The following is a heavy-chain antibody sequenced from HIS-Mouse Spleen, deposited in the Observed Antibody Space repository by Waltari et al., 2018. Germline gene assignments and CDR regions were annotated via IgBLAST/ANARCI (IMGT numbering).Heavy chain of an antibody. CDR1: GFALSTSGVG. V-gene: IGHV2-5*02. J-gene: IGHJ4*02. Sequence: QITLKDSGPTLVIATQTITLTCTFSGFALSTSGVGVGCVRQPPGKALAWLALIYWDDDTRYSPSLKSRLTITKDTSKNQVVLTMTNMDPVDTATYYCAHLQYSGSYKPFDYWGQGTLVTVSS. CDR2: IYWDDDT. D-gene: IGHD1-26*01. CDR3: AHLQYSGSYKPFDY.